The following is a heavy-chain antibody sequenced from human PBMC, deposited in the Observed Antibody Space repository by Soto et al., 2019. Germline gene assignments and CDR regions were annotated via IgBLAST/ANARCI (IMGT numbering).Heavy chain of an antibody. CDR3: ARVVGEQGSAPLYYFYMDV. CDR1: GYSFTSYW. V-gene: IGHV5-51*01. Sequence: LGESLKISCKGFGYSFTSYWIGWVRQMPGKGLEWMGIIYPGDSDTRYSPSFEGQVTISADKSISTAYLQWSSLKASDTAMYYCARVVGEQGSAPLYYFYMDVWGKGTTVTVSS. CDR2: IYPGDSDT. D-gene: IGHD1-26*01. J-gene: IGHJ6*03.